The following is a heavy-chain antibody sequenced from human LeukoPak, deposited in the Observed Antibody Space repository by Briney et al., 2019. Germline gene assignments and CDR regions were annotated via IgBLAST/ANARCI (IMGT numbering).Heavy chain of an antibody. Sequence: SQTLSLTFAISGDSVSINSAAWNWIRQSPSRGLEWLGSTYYRSKWYNDYAVSVKSRITINPDTSKNQFSLQLNSVTPEDTAVYYCASSGWYNYYYYYGMDVWGQGTTVTVSS. CDR3: ASSGWYNYYYYYGMDV. CDR1: GDSVSINSAA. J-gene: IGHJ6*02. V-gene: IGHV6-1*01. CDR2: TYYRSKWYN. D-gene: IGHD6-19*01.